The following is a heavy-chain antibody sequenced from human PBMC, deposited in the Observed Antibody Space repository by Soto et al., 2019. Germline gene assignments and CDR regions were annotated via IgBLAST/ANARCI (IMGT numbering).Heavy chain of an antibody. CDR1: GYPYTNSY. CDR2: IHPNTGGT. V-gene: IGHV1-2*02. CDR3: ASDFRTRGWFRQAGNFAMDV. Sequence: QVQLVQSGAEVRKPGASVKVSCKASGYPYTNSYMHWVRQAPGQGLEWMGWIHPNTGGTNYAQKFQGRVPMTRDPSVSTVYMELNRLTSDDTAIYFCASDFRTRGWFRQAGNFAMDVWGQGTTVTVS. J-gene: IGHJ6*02. D-gene: IGHD6-19*01.